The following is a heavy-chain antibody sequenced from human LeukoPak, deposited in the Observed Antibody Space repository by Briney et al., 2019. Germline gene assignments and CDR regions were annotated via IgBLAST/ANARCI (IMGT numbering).Heavy chain of an antibody. CDR2: ISYSGST. Sequence: SETLSLTCTVSGGSISRYYWSWIRQPPGKGLEWIGYISYSGSTNYNPSLKSRVTISVDTSKNQFSLKLSSVTAADTAVYYCARGVYRAAVCYYYMDVWGKGTTVTISS. J-gene: IGHJ6*03. V-gene: IGHV4-59*01. CDR3: ARGVYRAAVCYYYMDV. D-gene: IGHD6-13*01. CDR1: GGSISRYY.